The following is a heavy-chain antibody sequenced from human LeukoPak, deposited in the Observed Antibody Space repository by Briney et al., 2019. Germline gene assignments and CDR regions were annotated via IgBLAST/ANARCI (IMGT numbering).Heavy chain of an antibody. V-gene: IGHV3-74*01. D-gene: IGHD1/OR15-1a*01. J-gene: IGHJ5*02. Sequence: GGSLRLSCAASGFTLIYYWMHWVRQAPGKGLVWVSCINGDGSSTNYADSVKGRFTISRDDAKNILYLEMNSLRAEDTAVYYCTRDPRNKGFDPWGQGTLVTVSS. CDR3: TRDPRNKGFDP. CDR1: GFTLIYYW. CDR2: INGDGSST.